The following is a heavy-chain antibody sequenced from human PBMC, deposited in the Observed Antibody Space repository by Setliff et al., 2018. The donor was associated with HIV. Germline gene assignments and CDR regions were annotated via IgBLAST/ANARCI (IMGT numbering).Heavy chain of an antibody. CDR2: IRYDGSNK. Sequence: GGSLRLSCAASGFTFSSYGMHWVRQAPGKGLEWVAFIRYDGSNKYYTDSVKGRFTISRDNSKNTLDLQMNSLRPEDTAVYYCAKDGDYSNNLYDAFDIWGQGTMVTVSS. J-gene: IGHJ3*02. CDR3: AKDGDYSNNLYDAFDI. CDR1: GFTFSSYG. D-gene: IGHD3-16*01. V-gene: IGHV3-30*02.